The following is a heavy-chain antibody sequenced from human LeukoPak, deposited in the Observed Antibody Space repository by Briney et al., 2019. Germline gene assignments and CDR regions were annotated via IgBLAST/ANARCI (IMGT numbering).Heavy chain of an antibody. J-gene: IGHJ5*02. CDR3: AREYCGGDCLLDWFDP. CDR2: INHSGST. Sequence: SETLSLTCAVYGGSFSGYYWSWIRQPPGKGLEWIGEINHSGSTNYNPSLKSRVTISVDTSKNQFSLKLSSVTAADTAVYYCAREYCGGDCLLDWFDPWGQGTLVTVS. D-gene: IGHD2-21*02. CDR1: GGSFSGYY. V-gene: IGHV4-34*01.